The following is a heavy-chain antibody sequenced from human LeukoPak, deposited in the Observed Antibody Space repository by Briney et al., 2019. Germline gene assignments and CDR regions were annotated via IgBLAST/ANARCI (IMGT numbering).Heavy chain of an antibody. J-gene: IGHJ4*02. CDR1: GGSISSGGYS. D-gene: IGHD3-9*01. CDR3: ARGGRLRYFDWLFDY. V-gene: IGHV4-30-4*07. Sequence: SETLSLTCTVSGGSISSGGYSWSWIRQPPGKGLEWIGYIYYSGSAYYNPSLKSRVTISVDTSKNQFSLKLSSVTAADTAVYYCARGGRLRYFDWLFDYWGQGTLVTVSS. CDR2: IYYSGSA.